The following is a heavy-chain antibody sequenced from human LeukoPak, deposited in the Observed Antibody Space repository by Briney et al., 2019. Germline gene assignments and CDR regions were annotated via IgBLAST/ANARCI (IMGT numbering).Heavy chain of an antibody. Sequence: GGSLRLSCAASGFTFSSYWMHWVRQAPGKGLVWVSRINSDGSSTSYADSEKGRFTISRANAKNTLYLQMNRLRAEDTAVYYCARDRDDSSGYYDYWGQGTVVTVSS. CDR3: ARDRDDSSGYYDY. CDR2: INSDGSST. J-gene: IGHJ4*02. V-gene: IGHV3-74*01. D-gene: IGHD3-22*01. CDR1: GFTFSSYW.